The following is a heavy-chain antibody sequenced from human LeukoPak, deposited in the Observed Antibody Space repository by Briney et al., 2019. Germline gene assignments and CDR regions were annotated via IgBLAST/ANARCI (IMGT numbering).Heavy chain of an antibody. CDR2: INPNSGGT. V-gene: IGHV1-2*06. CDR1: GYTFTSYG. CDR3: ARAPQETYYDFWSGYYDGMDV. Sequence: GASVKVSCKASGYTFTSYGISWVRQAPGQGLEWMGRINPNSGGTNYAQKFQGRVTMTRDTSISTAYMELSRLRSDDTAVYYCARAPQETYYDFWSGYYDGMDVWGQGTTVTVSS. D-gene: IGHD3-3*01. J-gene: IGHJ6*02.